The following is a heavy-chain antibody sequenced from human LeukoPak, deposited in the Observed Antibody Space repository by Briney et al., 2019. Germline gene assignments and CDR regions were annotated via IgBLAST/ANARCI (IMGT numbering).Heavy chain of an antibody. V-gene: IGHV3-7*01. D-gene: IGHD2-15*01. CDR1: GFTFRSYC. J-gene: IGHJ4*02. CDR3: AKNTESQVIFRD. CDR2: IKQDGSEK. Sequence: LGGSLRLSCAASGFTFRSYCMSWVRQAPGKGLEWVANIKQDGSEKYYVDSVKGRFTISRDNAKNSLDLQMNSLRAEDTAVYYCAKNTESQVIFRDWGQGTPVTVSS.